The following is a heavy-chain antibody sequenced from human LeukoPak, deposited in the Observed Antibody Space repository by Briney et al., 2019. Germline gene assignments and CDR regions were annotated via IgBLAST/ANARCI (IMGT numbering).Heavy chain of an antibody. CDR3: ARGGYDLWSGYYSRWFDP. CDR1: GYTFTSYG. J-gene: IGHJ5*02. D-gene: IGHD3-3*01. CDR2: ISAYNGNT. Sequence: ASVKVSCKASGYTFTSYGISWVRQAPGQGLEWMGWISAYNGNTNYAQKLQGRVTMATDTSTSTAYMELRSLRSDDTAVYYCARGGYDLWSGYYSRWFDPWGQGTLVTVSS. V-gene: IGHV1-18*01.